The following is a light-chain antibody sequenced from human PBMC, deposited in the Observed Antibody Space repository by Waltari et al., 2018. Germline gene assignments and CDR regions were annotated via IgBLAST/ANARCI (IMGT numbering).Light chain of an antibody. CDR3: QQYNNWPFT. CDR2: GAS. Sequence: EIVMTQSPATLSVSPGERANLPCRASQSVSSNLAWYKQKPGQAPRLLTYGASTRATGIPSRFSGSGSGTEFTLTISSPQSEDFAVYYGQQYNNWPFTFGPGTKVDIK. V-gene: IGKV3-15*01. J-gene: IGKJ3*01. CDR1: QSVSSN.